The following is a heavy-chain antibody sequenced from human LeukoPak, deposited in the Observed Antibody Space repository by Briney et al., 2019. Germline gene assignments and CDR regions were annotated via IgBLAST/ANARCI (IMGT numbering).Heavy chain of an antibody. D-gene: IGHD6-13*01. CDR3: ARHVRYSSSWYLDY. J-gene: IGHJ4*02. CDR2: IYYSGST. V-gene: IGHV4-59*08. Sequence: PSGTLSLTCTVSGGSISSYYWSWIRQPPGKGLEWIGYIYYSGSTNYNPSLKSRVTISVDTSKNQFSLKLSSVTAADTAVYYCARHVRYSSSWYLDYWGQGTLVTVSS. CDR1: GGSISSYY.